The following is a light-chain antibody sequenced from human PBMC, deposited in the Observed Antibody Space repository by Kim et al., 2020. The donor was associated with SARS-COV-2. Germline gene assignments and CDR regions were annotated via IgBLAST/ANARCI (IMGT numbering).Light chain of an antibody. Sequence: DVLMTQSPSYVSASVGDRVIITCRASQGIASWLAWYQQKPGRAPKLLIYATSGLRDGVPSRFSGSGSGRDFTLTISSLQPEDFATYYCQQSNNFPITFGQGTRLEIK. CDR2: ATS. V-gene: IGKV1-12*01. CDR1: QGIASW. J-gene: IGKJ5*01. CDR3: QQSNNFPIT.